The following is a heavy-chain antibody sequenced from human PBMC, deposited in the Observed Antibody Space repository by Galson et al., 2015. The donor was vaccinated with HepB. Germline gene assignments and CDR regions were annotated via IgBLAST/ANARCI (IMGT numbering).Heavy chain of an antibody. V-gene: IGHV3-15*01. CDR1: GFTFSNAW. CDR2: IKSKTDGGTT. CDR3: TTDMLEYSYGHYGGGYYYYYYMDV. D-gene: IGHD5-18*01. J-gene: IGHJ6*03. Sequence: SLRLSCAASGFTFSNAWMSWVRQAPGKGLEWVGRIKSKTDGGTTDYAAPVKGRFTISRDDSKNTLYLQMNSLKTEDTAVYYCTTDMLEYSYGHYGGGYYYYYYMDVWGKGTTVTVSS.